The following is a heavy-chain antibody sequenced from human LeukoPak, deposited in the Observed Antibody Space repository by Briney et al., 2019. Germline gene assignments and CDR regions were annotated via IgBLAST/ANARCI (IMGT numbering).Heavy chain of an antibody. CDR3: AVAVAGTLFDY. J-gene: IGHJ4*02. Sequence: KVSCKASGGTFSSYAISWVRQAPGQGLEWMGGIIPIFGTANYAQKFQGRVTITADKSTSTAYMELSSLRSGDTAVYYCAVAVAGTLFDYWGQGTLVTVSS. CDR1: GGTFSSYA. CDR2: IIPIFGTA. D-gene: IGHD6-19*01. V-gene: IGHV1-69*06.